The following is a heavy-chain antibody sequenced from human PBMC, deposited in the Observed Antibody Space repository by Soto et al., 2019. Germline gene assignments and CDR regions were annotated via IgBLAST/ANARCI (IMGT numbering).Heavy chain of an antibody. Sequence: SETLSLTCTVSGGSISSSSYYWGWIRQPPGKGLEWIGSIYYSGSTYYNPSLKSRVTISVDTSKNQFSLKLSSVTAADTAVYYCARHAQQLDYNYYGMDVWGQGTTVTVSS. CDR2: IYYSGST. CDR3: ARHAQQLDYNYYGMDV. J-gene: IGHJ6*02. D-gene: IGHD6-13*01. V-gene: IGHV4-39*01. CDR1: GGSISSSSYY.